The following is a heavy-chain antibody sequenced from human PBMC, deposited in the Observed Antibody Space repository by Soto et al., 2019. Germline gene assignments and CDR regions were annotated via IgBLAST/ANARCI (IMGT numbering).Heavy chain of an antibody. D-gene: IGHD3-22*01. CDR3: ARQYYYDSSGYATNWLDP. CDR1: VYSIVSVDY. CDR2: IYHSVST. J-gene: IGHJ5*02. V-gene: IGHV4-38-2*01. Sequence: PSGTLCLTCAVSVYSIVSVDYWVCIRHPPGKWLEWIGIIYHSVSTYYNHSVKSRVTISVDTSKNQFSLKLSSVTAADTAVYYCARQYYYDSSGYATNWLDPWGQATLVTVSS.